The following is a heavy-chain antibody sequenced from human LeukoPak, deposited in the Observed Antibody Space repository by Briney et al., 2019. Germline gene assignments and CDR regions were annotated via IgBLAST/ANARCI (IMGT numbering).Heavy chain of an antibody. J-gene: IGHJ3*02. CDR1: RFTFSSYA. Sequence: GGSLRLSCAASRFTFSSYAMIWVRQAPGKGLEWVSTISGSGDRTYYADSVKGRFTISRDNSKNTLYLQMNSLRAEDTAVYYCARGGDILTGYYKDAFDIWGQGTMVTVSS. CDR2: ISGSGDRT. D-gene: IGHD3-9*01. V-gene: IGHV3-23*01. CDR3: ARGGDILTGYYKDAFDI.